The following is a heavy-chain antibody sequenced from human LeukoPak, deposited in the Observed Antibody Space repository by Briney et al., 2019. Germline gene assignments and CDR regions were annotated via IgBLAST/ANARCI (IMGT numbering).Heavy chain of an antibody. V-gene: IGHV3-7*01. CDR1: GFTFSSYW. J-gene: IGHJ5*02. CDR2: INQDGSEK. Sequence: GGSLRLSCTASGFTFSSYWMSWVRQAPGKGLEWVANINQDGSEKYYVDSVKGRFTISRDNAESSLYLQMNSLRAEDTAVYYCAKRRYGDWFDPWGQGTLVTVSS. D-gene: IGHD4-17*01. CDR3: AKRRYGDWFDP.